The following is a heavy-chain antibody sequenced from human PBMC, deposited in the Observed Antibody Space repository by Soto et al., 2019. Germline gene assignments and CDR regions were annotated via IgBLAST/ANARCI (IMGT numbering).Heavy chain of an antibody. CDR3: ASGAVAGYDYYYYMDV. V-gene: IGHV3-53*01. Sequence: GGSLRLSCAASGFTVSSNYMSWVRQAPGKGLEWVSVIYSGGSTYYADSVKGRFTISRDNSKNTLYLQMNSLRAEDTAVYYCASGAVAGYDYYYYMDVWGKGTTVTVSS. CDR1: GFTVSSNY. D-gene: IGHD6-19*01. CDR2: IYSGGST. J-gene: IGHJ6*03.